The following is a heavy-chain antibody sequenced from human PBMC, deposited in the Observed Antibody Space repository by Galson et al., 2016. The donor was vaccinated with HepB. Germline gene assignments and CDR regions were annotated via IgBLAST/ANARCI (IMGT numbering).Heavy chain of an antibody. D-gene: IGHD1-26*01. CDR2: IDPSDSYI. CDR3: ARRPGWDYYFDH. V-gene: IGHV5-10-1*01. Sequence: QSGAEVKKPGESLRISCKGSGYDFGSYWITWVRQRPGKGLEWMGRIDPSDSYINYNPSFEGHVTISSDKSIDTAYLQWSGLKASDTAMYYCARRPGWDYYFDHWGQGTLVTVSS. CDR1: GYDFGSYW. J-gene: IGHJ4*02.